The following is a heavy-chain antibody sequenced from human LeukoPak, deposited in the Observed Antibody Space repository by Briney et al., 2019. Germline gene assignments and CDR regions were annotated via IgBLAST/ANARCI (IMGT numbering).Heavy chain of an antibody. CDR2: ICAYNGNT. V-gene: IGHV1-18*01. D-gene: IGHD2-2*01. CDR3: ARDKSPSYCSSTSCYLGAFDI. Sequence: ASVPVSCKASGYTFTNYGISWVRQAPGQGLEWMGWICAYNGNTYYAQRLQGRVTMTTDTSTSTAYMELRGLRSDWTAVYYCARDKSPSYCSSTSCYLGAFDIWGQGTMVTVSS. J-gene: IGHJ3*02. CDR1: GYTFTNYG.